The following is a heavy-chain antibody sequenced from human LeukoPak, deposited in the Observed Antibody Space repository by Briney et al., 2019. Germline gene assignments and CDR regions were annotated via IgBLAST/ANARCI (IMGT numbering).Heavy chain of an antibody. CDR1: GFTFSTYR. D-gene: IGHD2-8*01. CDR2: IKQDGSEK. V-gene: IGHV3-7*01. J-gene: IGHJ6*03. CDR3: ARGPAINGLYSYPYYYMDV. Sequence: GGSLRLSCAASGFTFSTYRMSWVRQAPGKGLEWVANIKQDGSEKHYVDSVKGRFTISRDNAKNSLYLQMSSLRAEDTAVYYCARGPAINGLYSYPYYYMDVWGKGTTVTVSS.